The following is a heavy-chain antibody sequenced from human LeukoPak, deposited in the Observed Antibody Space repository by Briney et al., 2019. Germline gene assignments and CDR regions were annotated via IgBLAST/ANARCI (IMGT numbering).Heavy chain of an antibody. V-gene: IGHV3-48*04. CDR3: ARRGPSYESRGAGFDY. Sequence: PGGSLRLSCAASGFTFSSYSMNWVRQAPGKGLEWVSYISSSSSTIYYADSVKGRFTISRDNAKNSLYLQMNSLRAEDTAVYYCARRGPSYESRGAGFDYWGQGTLVTVSS. D-gene: IGHD3-22*01. CDR2: ISSSSSTI. J-gene: IGHJ4*02. CDR1: GFTFSSYS.